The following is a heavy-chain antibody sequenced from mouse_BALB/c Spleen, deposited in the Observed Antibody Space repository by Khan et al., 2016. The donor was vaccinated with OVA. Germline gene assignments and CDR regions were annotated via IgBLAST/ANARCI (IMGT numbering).Heavy chain of an antibody. D-gene: IGHD4-1*01. CDR1: GYSITSDYA. Sequence: EVQLQESGPGLVKPSQSLSLTCTVTGYSITSDYAWNWIRQFPGNKLEWMGYISYSGSTNYNPSLKSRISITRDTSKNQFFLQLNSVTTEDTATYYCASERGRYYAMDYWGQGTSVTVST. CDR3: ASERGRYYAMDY. J-gene: IGHJ4*01. V-gene: IGHV3-2*02. CDR2: ISYSGST.